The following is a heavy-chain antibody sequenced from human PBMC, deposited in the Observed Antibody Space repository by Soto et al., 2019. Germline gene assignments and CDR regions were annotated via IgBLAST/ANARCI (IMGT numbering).Heavy chain of an antibody. Sequence: EVQLVESGGGLVQPGGSLRLSCAASGFTVSSNYMSWVRQAPGKGLEWVSVIYSGGSTYYADSVKGRSTISRDNSKNKLYLQMNSLRAEDTAVYYCARGGKPVTPPYYYYYMDVWGKGTTVTVS. V-gene: IGHV3-66*01. CDR2: IYSGGST. J-gene: IGHJ6*03. CDR3: ARGGKPVTPPYYYYYMDV. CDR1: GFTVSSNY.